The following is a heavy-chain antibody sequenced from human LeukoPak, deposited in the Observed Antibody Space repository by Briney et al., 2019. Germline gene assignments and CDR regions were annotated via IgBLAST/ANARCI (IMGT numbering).Heavy chain of an antibody. CDR2: IYHSGST. CDR1: GYSISSGYY. J-gene: IGHJ6*03. V-gene: IGHV4-38-2*02. Sequence: TETLSLTCTVSGYSISSGYYWGWIRQPPGKGLEWIGSIYHSGSTYYNPSLKSRLIISVDRSKNQFSLKLSSVTAADTAVYYCARRNYYYYYMDVWGKGTTVTVSS. CDR3: ARRNYYYYYMDV.